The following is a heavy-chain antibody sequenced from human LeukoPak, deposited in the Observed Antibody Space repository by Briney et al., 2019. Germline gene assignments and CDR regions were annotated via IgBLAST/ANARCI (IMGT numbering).Heavy chain of an antibody. J-gene: IGHJ3*02. D-gene: IGHD1-1*01. Sequence: ASVKVSCKASGYTFTGHYMHWVRPAPGQGLEWMGWINSDSGGTKYAQKFQGSVIMTRVTSISTAYMELSRLKSDDTAVYYCARGRVHSWSDAFDIWGQGTTVTVSS. V-gene: IGHV1-2*02. CDR3: ARGRVHSWSDAFDI. CDR2: INSDSGGT. CDR1: GYTFTGHY.